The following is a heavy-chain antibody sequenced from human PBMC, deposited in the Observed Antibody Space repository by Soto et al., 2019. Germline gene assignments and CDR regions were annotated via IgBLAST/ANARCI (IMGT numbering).Heavy chain of an antibody. Sequence: QVQLVESGGGVVQPGRSLRLSCAASGFTFSSYGMHWVRQAPGKGLEWVAVISYDGSNKYYADSAKGRFTISRDNSKNTLYLQMNSLRADDTAVYYCAEDRGGYCSSTSGCGFDYWGQGTLVTVSS. D-gene: IGHD2-2*03. CDR3: AEDRGGYCSSTSGCGFDY. V-gene: IGHV3-30*18. CDR2: ISYDGSNK. J-gene: IGHJ4*02. CDR1: GFTFSSYG.